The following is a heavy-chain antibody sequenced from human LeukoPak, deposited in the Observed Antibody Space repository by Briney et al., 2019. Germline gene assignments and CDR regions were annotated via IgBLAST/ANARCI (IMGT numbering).Heavy chain of an antibody. J-gene: IGHJ4*02. CDR3: AGGDRLYYFDY. V-gene: IGHV5-51*01. Sequence: GESLKISCKGSGYSSTSNWIGWARQMPGKGLEWMGVMYRGDSDLRYSPSFEGQVTISVDKSISTAYLQWNSLKASDTAMYYCAGGDRLYYFDYWGQGTLVTVSS. CDR1: GYSSTSNW. D-gene: IGHD2-21*02. CDR2: MYRGDSDL.